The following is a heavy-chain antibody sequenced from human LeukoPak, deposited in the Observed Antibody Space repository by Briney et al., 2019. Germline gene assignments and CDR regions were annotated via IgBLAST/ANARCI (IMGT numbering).Heavy chain of an antibody. J-gene: IGHJ4*02. CDR2: IKHDGSEK. CDR3: AREGSDSSGWYVDY. Sequence: ETLSLTCTVSGGSISSYYWSWVRQAPGKGLEWVANIKHDGSEKYCVDSVKGRFTISRDNAKNSLYLQLNSLRAEDTAVYYCAREGSDSSGWYVDYWGQGTLVTVSS. D-gene: IGHD6-19*01. CDR1: GGSISSYY. V-gene: IGHV3-7*01.